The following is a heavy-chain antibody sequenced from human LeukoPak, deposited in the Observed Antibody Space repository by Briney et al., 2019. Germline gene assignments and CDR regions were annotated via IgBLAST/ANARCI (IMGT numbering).Heavy chain of an antibody. CDR1: GFTFSSYW. Sequence: PGGSLRLSCAASGFTFSSYWMSWVRQAPGKGLEWVANIKQDGSEKYYVDSVKGRFTISRDNAKNSLYLQMNSLRAEDTAVYYCAREMALLLRFLEWLPPNWFDPWGQGTLVTVSS. D-gene: IGHD3-3*01. V-gene: IGHV3-7*01. J-gene: IGHJ5*02. CDR2: IKQDGSEK. CDR3: AREMALLLRFLEWLPPNWFDP.